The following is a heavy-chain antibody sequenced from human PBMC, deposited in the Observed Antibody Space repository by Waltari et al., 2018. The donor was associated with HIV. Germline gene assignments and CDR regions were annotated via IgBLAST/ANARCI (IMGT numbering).Heavy chain of an antibody. J-gene: IGHJ3*02. CDR3: ARDDLNVRRAFDI. V-gene: IGHV3-48*03. Sequence: EQLVESGGGLVRPGGSLRLSCVASGFPFFPYEFNWVSQAPGKGLEWISYMNSNSGTINYADSVKGRFTISRDNAKSSLYLQMRNLTGEDTAVYYCARDDLNVRRAFDIWGQGTMVTVSS. CDR1: GFPFFPYE. CDR2: MNSNSGTI. D-gene: IGHD3-10*01.